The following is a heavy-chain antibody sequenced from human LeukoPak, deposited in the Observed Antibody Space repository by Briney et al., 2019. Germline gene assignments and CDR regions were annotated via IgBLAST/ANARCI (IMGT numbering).Heavy chain of an antibody. CDR2: ISSSSSYI. Sequence: PGGSLRLSCAASGFTFSSYSMNWVRQAPGKGLEWVSSISSSSSYIYYADSVKGRFTISRDNAKNSLYLQMNSLRAEDTAVHYCARGPLGAPGVDFDYWGQGTLVTVSS. J-gene: IGHJ4*02. D-gene: IGHD1-26*01. CDR3: ARGPLGAPGVDFDY. CDR1: GFTFSSYS. V-gene: IGHV3-21*01.